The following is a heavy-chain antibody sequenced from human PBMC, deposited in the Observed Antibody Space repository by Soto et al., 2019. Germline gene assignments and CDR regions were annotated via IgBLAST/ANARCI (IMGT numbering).Heavy chain of an antibody. Sequence: ASVKVSCKVSGYTLTELSMHWVRQAPGKGLEWMGGFDPEDGETIYAQKFQGRVTMTEDTSTATAYMELSSLRSEDTALYYCATAYDYVWGSYRSQYRFDYWGQGTLVTVSS. CDR2: FDPEDGET. V-gene: IGHV1-24*01. CDR1: GYTLTELS. D-gene: IGHD3-16*02. CDR3: ATAYDYVWGSYRSQYRFDY. J-gene: IGHJ4*02.